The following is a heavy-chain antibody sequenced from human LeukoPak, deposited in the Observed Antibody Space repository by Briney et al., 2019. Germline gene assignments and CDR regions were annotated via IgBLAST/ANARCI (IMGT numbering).Heavy chain of an antibody. D-gene: IGHD3-9*01. J-gene: IGHJ4*02. CDR1: GFTFSRYW. CDR3: AKIKELRYFDWLLYYFDY. Sequence: GGSLRLSCAASGFTFSRYWMSWVRQAPGKGLEWVSAISGSGGSTYYADSVEGRFTISRDNSKNTLYLQMNSLRAEDTAVYYCAKIKELRYFDWLLYYFDYWGQGTLVTVSS. CDR2: ISGSGGST. V-gene: IGHV3-23*01.